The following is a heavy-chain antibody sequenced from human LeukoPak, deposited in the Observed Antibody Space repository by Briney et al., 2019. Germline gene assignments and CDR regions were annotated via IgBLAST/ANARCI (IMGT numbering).Heavy chain of an antibody. Sequence: SETLSLTCTVSVASMNSYFWNWIRQPPGKGREWSGYISYSVTAIYSPSLKGRINISLDTSKNDLVLDFTSMTAAAPAPYYCARGVFGMVNNRPHSPYYFDFWGQGTPVIVSS. CDR1: VASMNSYF. V-gene: IGHV4-59*01. D-gene: IGHD3-16*01. CDR2: ISYSVTA. CDR3: ARGVFGMVNNRPHSPYYFDF. J-gene: IGHJ4*02.